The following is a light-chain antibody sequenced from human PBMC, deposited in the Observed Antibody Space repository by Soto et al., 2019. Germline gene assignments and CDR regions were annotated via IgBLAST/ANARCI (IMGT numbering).Light chain of an antibody. CDR1: SSDVGGYNY. CDR3: SSYTSISTLV. J-gene: IGLJ2*01. CDR2: EVT. Sequence: QSALTQPVSVSGSPGQSITISCTGTSSDVGGYNYVSWYRQHPGKAPKLMIYEVTKRPSGVFNRFSGSKSGNTASLTISGLQAEDESDYYCSSYTSISTLVFGGGTKLTVL. V-gene: IGLV2-14*01.